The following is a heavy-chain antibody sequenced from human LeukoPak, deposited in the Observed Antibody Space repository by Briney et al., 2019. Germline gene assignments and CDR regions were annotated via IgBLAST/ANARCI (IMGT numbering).Heavy chain of an antibody. Sequence: SQTLSLTFAISGDSVSINSTGWSWIRQSPSRGLEWLGSTYYRFKWYNDYSVSVTSRITINPDTSKNQLSLTLTSVTPGDTAVYYCARGGGAIATWGQGTLVTVSS. V-gene: IGHV6-1*01. CDR3: ARGGGAIAT. D-gene: IGHD3-16*01. CDR2: TYYRFKWYN. CDR1: GDSVSINSTG. J-gene: IGHJ5*02.